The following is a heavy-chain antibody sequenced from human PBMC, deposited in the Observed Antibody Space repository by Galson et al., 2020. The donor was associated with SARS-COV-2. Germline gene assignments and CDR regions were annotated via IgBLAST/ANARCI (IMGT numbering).Heavy chain of an antibody. V-gene: IGHV1-24*01. CDR3: ATTTPFGVVTEAWFDP. D-gene: IGHD3-3*01. J-gene: IGHJ5*02. Sequence: ASVQVSCKVSGYTITELSMHWVRQAPGKGLEWMGGFDPEDGETIYAQKFQGRVTMTEDTSTDTAYMELSSLRSEDTAVYYCATTTPFGVVTEAWFDPWGQGTLVTVSS. CDR1: GYTITELS. CDR2: FDPEDGET.